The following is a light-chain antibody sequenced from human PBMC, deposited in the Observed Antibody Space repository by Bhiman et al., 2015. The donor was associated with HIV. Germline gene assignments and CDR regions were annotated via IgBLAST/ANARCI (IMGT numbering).Light chain of an antibody. CDR2: DVA. CDR3: SSYTSTSRVV. V-gene: IGLV2-14*03. Sequence: QSALTQPASVSGSPGQSITISCTGTSSDVGGYNYVSWCQQHPGKAPKLMIYDVAKRPSGVSHRFSGSESGNTASLTISGLQAEDEAHYYCSSYTSTSRVVFGGGTKLTVL. CDR1: SSDVGGYNY. J-gene: IGLJ2*01.